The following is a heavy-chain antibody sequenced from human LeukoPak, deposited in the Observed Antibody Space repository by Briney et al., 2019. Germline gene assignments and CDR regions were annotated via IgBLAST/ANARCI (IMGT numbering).Heavy chain of an antibody. Sequence: GGSLRLSCAASGFTLSDYYMSWIRRAPGKGLEWVSYSSSSGSTIYYADSVKGRFAISRDNAKNSLYLQMNSLRAEDTAVYYCARRRDFIDYWGQGTLVTVSS. V-gene: IGHV3-11*01. CDR2: SSSSGSTI. CDR1: GFTLSDYY. CDR3: ARRRDFIDY. D-gene: IGHD3/OR15-3a*01. J-gene: IGHJ4*02.